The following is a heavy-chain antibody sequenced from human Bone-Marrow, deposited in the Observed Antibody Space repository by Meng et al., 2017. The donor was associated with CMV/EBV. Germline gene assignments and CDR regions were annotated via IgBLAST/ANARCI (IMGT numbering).Heavy chain of an antibody. V-gene: IGHV1-69*05. CDR1: GGTCGSYA. CDR3: AGSYYDFWSGYLDYYYGMDV. CDR2: IIPIFGTA. Sequence: SVKVSCKASGGTCGSYAISWVRQAPGQGLEWMGGIIPIFGTANYAQKFQGRVTITTDESTSTAYMELSSLRSEDTAVYYCAGSYYDFWSGYLDYYYGMDVWGQGTTVTVSS. J-gene: IGHJ6*02. D-gene: IGHD3-3*01.